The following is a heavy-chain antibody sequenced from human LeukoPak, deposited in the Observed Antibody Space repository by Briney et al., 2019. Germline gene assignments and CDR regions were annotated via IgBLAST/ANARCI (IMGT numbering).Heavy chain of an antibody. J-gene: IGHJ6*03. Sequence: ASVKVSCKASGYTFTSYGISWVRQAPGQGLEWMGWISAYNGNTNYAQKLQGRVTMTTDTSTSTAYMELRSLRSDDTAVYYCARDCWIPQIAVAGRCYYYYMDVWGKGTTVTVSS. D-gene: IGHD6-19*01. V-gene: IGHV1-18*01. CDR3: ARDCWIPQIAVAGRCYYYYMDV. CDR1: GYTFTSYG. CDR2: ISAYNGNT.